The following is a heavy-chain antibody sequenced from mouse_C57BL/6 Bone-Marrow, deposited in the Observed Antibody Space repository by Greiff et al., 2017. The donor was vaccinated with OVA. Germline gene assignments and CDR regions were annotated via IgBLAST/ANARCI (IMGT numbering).Heavy chain of an antibody. Sequence: EVKVVESGGGLVQSGRSLRLSCATSGFTFSDFYMEWVRQAPGKGLECIAASRNKANDYTTEYSASVKGRFIVSRDTSQSILYLQMNALRAEDTAIYYCARDANYEYLYWYFDVWGTGTTVTVSS. CDR3: ARDANYEYLYWYFDV. D-gene: IGHD2-4*01. J-gene: IGHJ1*03. CDR2: SRNKANDYTT. V-gene: IGHV7-1*01. CDR1: GFTFSDFY.